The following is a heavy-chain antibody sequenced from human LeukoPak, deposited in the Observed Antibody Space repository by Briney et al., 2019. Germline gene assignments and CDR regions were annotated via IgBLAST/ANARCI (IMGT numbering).Heavy chain of an antibody. D-gene: IGHD2-21*02. J-gene: IGHJ4*02. V-gene: IGHV1-18*01. CDR3: AKEQEGTAIGGVFDY. Sequence: GASVKVSCMASGYSFTSFGLRWVRQAPGQGPEWMGWISAASGSTNYAQKFQDRVTMTTDTSTTTVYMELRSLRSDDTAVYYCAKEQEGTAIGGVFDYWGQGTVVTVSS. CDR2: ISAASGST. CDR1: GYSFTSFG.